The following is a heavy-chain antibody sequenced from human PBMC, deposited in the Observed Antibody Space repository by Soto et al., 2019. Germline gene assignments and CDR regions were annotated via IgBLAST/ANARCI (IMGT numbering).Heavy chain of an antibody. Sequence: SETLSLTCTVSGGSISSGDYYWSWIRQPPGKGLEWIGYIYYSGSTYYNPSLKSRVTISVDTSKNQFSLKLSSVTAADTAVYCCARYGRSSGYYFFDYWGKGTLVTVSS. CDR3: ARYGRSSGYYFFDY. V-gene: IGHV4-30-4*01. CDR1: GGSISSGDYY. J-gene: IGHJ4*02. D-gene: IGHD3-22*01. CDR2: IYYSGST.